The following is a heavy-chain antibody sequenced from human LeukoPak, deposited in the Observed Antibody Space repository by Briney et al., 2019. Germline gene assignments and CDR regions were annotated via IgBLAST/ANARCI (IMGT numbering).Heavy chain of an antibody. J-gene: IGHJ4*02. V-gene: IGHV1-69*02. Sequence: GASVKVSCKASGGTFSTSSISWVRQAPGQGLEWMGRVIPILGIPNYAQKFQGRVTITADKSTSTAYMELSSLRSEDTAVYYCARGYCSSTSCYPPWDYWGQGTLVTVSS. CDR2: VIPILGIP. CDR1: GGTFSTSS. D-gene: IGHD2-2*01. CDR3: ARGYCSSTSCYPPWDY.